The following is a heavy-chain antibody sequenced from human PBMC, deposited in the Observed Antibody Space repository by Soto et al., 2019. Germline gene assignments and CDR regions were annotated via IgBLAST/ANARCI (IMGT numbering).Heavy chain of an antibody. CDR2: IWYDGSNK. CDR1: GFTFSSYG. CDR3: ARDPHTVVVPAAMPKYYYYYYMDV. J-gene: IGHJ6*03. V-gene: IGHV3-33*01. D-gene: IGHD2-2*01. Sequence: GGSLRLSCAASGFTFSSYGMHWVRQAPGKGLEWVAVIWYDGSNKYYADSVKGRFTISRDNSKNTLYLQMNSLRAEDTAVYYCARDPHTVVVPAAMPKYYYYYYMDVWGKGTTVTVSS.